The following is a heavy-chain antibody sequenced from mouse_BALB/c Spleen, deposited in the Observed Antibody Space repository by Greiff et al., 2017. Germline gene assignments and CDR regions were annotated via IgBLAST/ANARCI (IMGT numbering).Heavy chain of an antibody. D-gene: IGHD1-1*01. CDR3: ARREGTTVVASFDY. V-gene: IGHV1-54*01. CDR2: INPGSGGT. CDR1: GYAFTNYL. Sequence: VKLMESGAELVRPGTSVKVSCKASGYAFTNYLIEWVKQRPGQGLEWIGVINPGSGGTNYNEKFKGKATLTADKSSSTAYMQLSSLTSDDSAVYFCARREGTTVVASFDYWGQGTTLTVSS. J-gene: IGHJ2*01.